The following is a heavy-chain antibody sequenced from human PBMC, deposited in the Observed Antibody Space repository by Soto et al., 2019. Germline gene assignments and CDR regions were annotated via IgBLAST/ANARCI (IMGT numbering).Heavy chain of an antibody. CDR3: TRETVAGITGLDY. CDR2: ISVSDVFI. Sequence: EVQLLESGGDLVQPGGSLRLSCAVSGFNVGAFVVNWVRQAPGKGLEWVSGISVSDVFIYYADSVRGRFSISRDASENILYLQMNSLRVDDTALYYCTRETVAGITGLDYWGPGTLVTVSS. V-gene: IGHV3-23*01. D-gene: IGHD1-20*01. CDR1: GFNVGAFV. J-gene: IGHJ4*02.